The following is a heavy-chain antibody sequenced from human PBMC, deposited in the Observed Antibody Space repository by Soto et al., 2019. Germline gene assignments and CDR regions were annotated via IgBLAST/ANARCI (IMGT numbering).Heavy chain of an antibody. D-gene: IGHD6-19*01. J-gene: IGHJ4*02. V-gene: IGHV1-69*01. Sequence: QVHLEQSGAEVRKPGTSVKVSCKAYGGSFSTNEIDWVRQAPGQGLEWMGRIFPNVGTADYAQKFQGRLKIIADESTTTVYMDLSRLTSADTAVYFCARARYSSRWGTFDSWGQGTQVAVSS. CDR1: GGSFSTNE. CDR3: ARARYSSRWGTFDS. CDR2: IFPNVGTA.